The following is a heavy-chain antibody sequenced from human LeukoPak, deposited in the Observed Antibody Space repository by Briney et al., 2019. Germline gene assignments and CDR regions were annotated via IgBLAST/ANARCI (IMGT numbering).Heavy chain of an antibody. CDR1: GYSFTSYW. V-gene: IGHV5-51*01. CDR3: ARRGTMINPYWYFDL. J-gene: IGHJ2*01. CDR2: IYPGDSDT. D-gene: IGHD3-22*01. Sequence: GESLKISCKGSGYSFTSYWIGWVRQMPGKGLEWMGIIYPGDSDTRYSPSFQGQVTISADKSISTAYLQWSSLKASDTAMYYCARRGTMINPYWYFDLWGRGTLVTVSS.